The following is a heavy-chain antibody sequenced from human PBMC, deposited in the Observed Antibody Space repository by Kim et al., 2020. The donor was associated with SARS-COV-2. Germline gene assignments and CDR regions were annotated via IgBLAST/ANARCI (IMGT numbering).Heavy chain of an antibody. CDR1: GGTFSSYA. D-gene: IGHD3-9*01. Sequence: SVKVSCKASGGTFSSYAISWVRQAPGQGLEWMGGIIPIFGTANYAQMLQGRVTITADKSTSTAYMELSSLRSEDTAVYYCARDRARGLLRYFPYGMDVRGHGNTVPVSS. CDR2: IIPIFGTA. CDR3: ARDRARGLLRYFPYGMDV. J-gene: IGHJ6*02. V-gene: IGHV1-69*06.